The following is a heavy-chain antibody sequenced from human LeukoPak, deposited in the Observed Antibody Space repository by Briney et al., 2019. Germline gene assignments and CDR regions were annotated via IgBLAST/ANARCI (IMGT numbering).Heavy chain of an antibody. CDR2: IYHSGST. Sequence: PGGSLRLSCAASGFTFSSYSMNWVRQPPGKGLEWIGSIYHSGSTYYNPSLQSRVTISVDTSKNQFSLKLTSVTAADTATYYCARHGYCSGGSCYSAYYYYLDVWGKGTTVTVSS. V-gene: IGHV4-39*01. J-gene: IGHJ6*03. CDR3: ARHGYCSGGSCYSAYYYYLDV. D-gene: IGHD2-15*01. CDR1: GFTFSSYS.